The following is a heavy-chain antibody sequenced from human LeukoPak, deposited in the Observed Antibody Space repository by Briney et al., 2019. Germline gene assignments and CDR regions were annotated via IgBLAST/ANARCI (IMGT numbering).Heavy chain of an antibody. J-gene: IGHJ4*02. Sequence: SVRVSCKASGGTFSSYAISWVRQAPGQGLEWMGRIIPIFGIANYAQKFQGRVTITADKSTSTAYMELSSLRSEDTAVYYCARAEYYYDSSGSPFDYWGLGTLVTVSS. CDR1: GGTFSSYA. CDR3: ARAEYYYDSSGSPFDY. D-gene: IGHD3-22*01. CDR2: IIPIFGIA. V-gene: IGHV1-69*04.